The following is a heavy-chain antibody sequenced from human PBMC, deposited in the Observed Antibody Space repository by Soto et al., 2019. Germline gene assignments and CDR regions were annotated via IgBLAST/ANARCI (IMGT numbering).Heavy chain of an antibody. CDR1: GFTFSSYA. V-gene: IGHV3-23*01. Sequence: GGSLRLSCAASGFTFSSYALGWVRQAPGRGLECASAISGSGVSTFYADSVKGRFTISRDTSKNTLYLQMNTLTAEDTAVYYCAKDHRIWGRLVEYMDVWGQGTTVTVSS. CDR2: ISGSGVST. J-gene: IGHJ6*02. D-gene: IGHD3-10*01. CDR3: AKDHRIWGRLVEYMDV.